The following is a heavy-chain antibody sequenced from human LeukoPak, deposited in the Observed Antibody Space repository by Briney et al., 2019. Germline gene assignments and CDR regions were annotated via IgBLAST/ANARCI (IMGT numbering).Heavy chain of an antibody. CDR2: IYYSGDS. CDR1: GGSISSDY. Sequence: SETLTLTCIVSGGSISSDYWTWIRQTPGKGLEWIGHIYYSGDSNYNPSLRSRATISVDTSKNQVSLKLSAVTAADTAVYYCARRTYDYESGGYYYGRGWFYPWGQGSLVTVSS. CDR3: ARRTYDYESGGYYYGRGWFYP. D-gene: IGHD3-22*01. J-gene: IGHJ5*02. V-gene: IGHV4-59*08.